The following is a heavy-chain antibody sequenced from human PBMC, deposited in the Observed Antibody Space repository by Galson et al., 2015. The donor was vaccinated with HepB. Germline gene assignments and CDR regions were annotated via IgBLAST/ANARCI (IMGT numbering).Heavy chain of an antibody. D-gene: IGHD6-19*01. V-gene: IGHV3-7*01. CDR3: ARVDGTAINWYFDL. CDR2: IKQDGSEK. Sequence: SLRLSCAASGFTFSSYWMSWVRQAPGKGLEWVANIKQDGSEKYYVDSVKGRFTISRDNAKNSLYLQMNSLRAEDTAVYYCARVDGTAINWYFDLWGRGTLVTVSS. CDR1: GFTFSSYW. J-gene: IGHJ2*01.